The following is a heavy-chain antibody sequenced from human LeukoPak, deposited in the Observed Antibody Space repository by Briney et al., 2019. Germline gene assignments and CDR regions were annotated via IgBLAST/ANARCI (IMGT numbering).Heavy chain of an antibody. CDR3: ARGRYGGNSGDV. J-gene: IGHJ6*04. Sequence: GESLEISCKGSGYSFTSYWIGWVRQAPGKGLEWVSYISSSGSTIYYADSVKGRFTISRDNAKNSLYLQMNSLRAEDTAVYYCARGRYGGNSGDVWGKGTTVTISS. V-gene: IGHV3-48*04. CDR2: ISSSGSTI. D-gene: IGHD4-23*01. CDR1: GYSFTSYW.